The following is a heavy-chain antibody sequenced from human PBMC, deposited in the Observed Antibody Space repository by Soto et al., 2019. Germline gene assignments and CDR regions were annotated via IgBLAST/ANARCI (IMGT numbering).Heavy chain of an antibody. CDR2: MYYSGTT. Sequence: PSETLSLTCNVSGVSITSNNNFWGWISQSPGKGLEWIGTMYYSGTTYLNPSLKSRVTISIDTSKNQFSLRLSSVTAADTAIYYCATGASGGPPAYWGQGALVTVSS. CDR3: ATGASGGPPAY. V-gene: IGHV4-39*01. D-gene: IGHD1-26*01. CDR1: GVSITSNNNF. J-gene: IGHJ4*02.